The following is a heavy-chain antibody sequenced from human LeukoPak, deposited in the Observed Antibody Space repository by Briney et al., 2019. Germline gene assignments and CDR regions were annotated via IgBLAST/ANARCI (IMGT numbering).Heavy chain of an antibody. Sequence: GGSLRLSCAASGFTISSNYMSWVRQAPGKGLEWVSAISGSGGSTYYADSVKGRFTISRDNSKNTLYLQMNSLRAEDTAVYYCAKDETSSSGGYFDLWGRGTLVTVSS. D-gene: IGHD6-6*01. CDR1: GFTISSNY. J-gene: IGHJ2*01. CDR3: AKDETSSSGGYFDL. V-gene: IGHV3-23*01. CDR2: ISGSGGST.